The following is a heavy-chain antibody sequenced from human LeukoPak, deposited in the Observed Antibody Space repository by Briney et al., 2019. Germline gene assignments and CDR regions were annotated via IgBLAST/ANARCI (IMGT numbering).Heavy chain of an antibody. Sequence: PGGSLRLSCAASGFTFSGYEMNWVRQAPGKGLEWISYISSSSSAIYYADSVKGRFTISRDNAKNSLYLQMNSLRDEDTAVYYCVRDRFYSFDYWGQGTLVTVSS. J-gene: IGHJ4*02. CDR1: GFTFSGYE. CDR3: VRDRFYSFDY. CDR2: ISSSSSAI. V-gene: IGHV3-48*02.